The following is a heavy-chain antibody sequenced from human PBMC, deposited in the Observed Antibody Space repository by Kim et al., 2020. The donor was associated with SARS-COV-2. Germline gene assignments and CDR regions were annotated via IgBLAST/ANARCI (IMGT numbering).Heavy chain of an antibody. CDR2: VDPSDSYT. J-gene: IGHJ5*02. Sequence: GESLKISCKGSGYSFTSYWIIWVRHMPGKGLEWMGRVDPSDSYTNYSPSFQGHVTISADKSISTAYLQWSSLKASDTAMYYCARRSYSSSWYSRWFDPWGQGTLVTVSS. CDR3: ARRSYSSSWYSRWFDP. V-gene: IGHV5-10-1*01. CDR1: GYSFTSYW. D-gene: IGHD6-13*01.